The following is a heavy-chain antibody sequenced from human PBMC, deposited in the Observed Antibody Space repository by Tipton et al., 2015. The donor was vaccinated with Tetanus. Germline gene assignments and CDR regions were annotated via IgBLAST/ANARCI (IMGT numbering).Heavy chain of an antibody. V-gene: IGHV4-30-4*01. J-gene: IGHJ4*02. D-gene: IGHD2-2*01. CDR3: AEGRRFCSSNSCHEYYFDS. CDR2: IYYSGTT. CDR1: GGSISSGDYY. Sequence: TLSLTCTVSGGSISSGDYYWSWIRQPPGKGLEWIGYIYYSGTTYYNPSLKSRVTISVDTSNNQFSLKVISVTAADTAVYYCAEGRRFCSSNSCHEYYFDSWGRGTLVTVSS.